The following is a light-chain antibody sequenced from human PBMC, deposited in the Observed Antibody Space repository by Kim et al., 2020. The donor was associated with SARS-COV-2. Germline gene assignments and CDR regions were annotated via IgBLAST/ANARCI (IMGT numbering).Light chain of an antibody. V-gene: IGLV2-14*04. J-gene: IGLJ2*01. Sequence: PGQSITISCTGTSSDVGGYNYVSWYQQHPGKAPKLMIYDVSKRPSGVSNRFSGSKSGNTASLTISGLQAEDEADYYCSSYTSSSTVFGGGTQLTVL. CDR3: SSYTSSSTV. CDR2: DVS. CDR1: SSDVGGYNY.